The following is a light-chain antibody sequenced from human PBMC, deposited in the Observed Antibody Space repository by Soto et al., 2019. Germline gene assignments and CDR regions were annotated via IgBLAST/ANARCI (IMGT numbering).Light chain of an antibody. CDR1: QSVTGSH. J-gene: IGKJ1*01. V-gene: IGKV3-20*01. CDR3: QQYDNSLTWT. Sequence: EIVLTQSPGTLSLSPGERATLSCRASQSVTGSHLAWYQQIPGQAPRLLISDTSSRATGVPDRFSGSGSGTDFTLTISRLEPEDFAVYYCQQYDNSLTWTFGQGTKVDIK. CDR2: DTS.